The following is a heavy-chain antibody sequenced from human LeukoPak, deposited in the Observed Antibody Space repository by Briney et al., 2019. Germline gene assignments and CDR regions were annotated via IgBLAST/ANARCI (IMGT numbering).Heavy chain of an antibody. V-gene: IGHV3-23*01. D-gene: IGHD2-2*01. Sequence: PGGSLRLSCAASGFTFSSHAMTWVRQAPGKGLEWVSAISGSGGSTYYADSVKGRFTISRDNSENTLYLQMNSLRAEDTAVYYCAKPQVPAATLGPIDYWGQGTLVTVSS. J-gene: IGHJ4*02. CDR2: ISGSGGST. CDR3: AKPQVPAATLGPIDY. CDR1: GFTFSSHA.